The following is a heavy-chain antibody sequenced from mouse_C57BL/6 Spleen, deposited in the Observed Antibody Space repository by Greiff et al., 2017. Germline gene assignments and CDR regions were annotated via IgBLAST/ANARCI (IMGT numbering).Heavy chain of an antibody. Sequence: EVQLVESGGGLVKPGGSLKLSCAASGFTFSSYAMSWVRQTPEKRLEWVATISDGGSYTYYPDNVKGRFTISRDNAKNNLYLQMSHLKSEDTAMYYCAREDPYWGQGTLVTVSA. CDR2: ISDGGSYT. CDR3: AREDPY. J-gene: IGHJ3*01. CDR1: GFTFSSYA. V-gene: IGHV5-4*01.